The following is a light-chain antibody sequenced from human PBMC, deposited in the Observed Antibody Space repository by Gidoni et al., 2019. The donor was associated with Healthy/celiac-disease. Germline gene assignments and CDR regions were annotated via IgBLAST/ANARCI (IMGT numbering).Light chain of an antibody. CDR1: QSVSSSY. J-gene: IGKJ1*01. Sequence: EIVMTQSPATLSLSPGERATLSCRASQSVSSSYLSWYQQKPGQAPRLLIDGASTRAAGIPARFSGSGSGTDFTITISSLRPEGFAVYCCQQDYNSWTFGQGTKVEIK. V-gene: IGKV3D-7*01. CDR3: QQDYNSWT. CDR2: GAS.